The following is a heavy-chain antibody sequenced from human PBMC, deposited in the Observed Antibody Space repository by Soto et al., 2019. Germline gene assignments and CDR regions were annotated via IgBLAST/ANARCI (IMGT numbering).Heavy chain of an antibody. CDR3: ATGDYGGNSEGMDV. D-gene: IGHD4-17*01. J-gene: IGHJ6*02. CDR2: IYYSGST. V-gene: IGHV4-39*01. CDR1: GGSISSSSYY. Sequence: SETLSLTGTVSGGSISSSSYYWGWIRQPPGKGLEWIGSIYYSGSTYYNPSLKSRVTISVDTSKNQFSLKLSSVTAADTAVYYCATGDYGGNSEGMDVWGQGTTVTVSS.